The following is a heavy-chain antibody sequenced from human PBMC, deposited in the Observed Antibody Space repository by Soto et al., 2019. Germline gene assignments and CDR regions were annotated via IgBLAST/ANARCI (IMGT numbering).Heavy chain of an antibody. J-gene: IGHJ5*02. Sequence: SETLSLTCAVSGGSISSGGYSWSWIRQPPGKGLEWIGYIYHSGSTYYNPSLKSRVTISVDRSKNQFSLKLSSVTAADTAVYYCARGGYDFWSGRNWFDPWGQGTLVTVSS. CDR2: IYHSGST. CDR3: ARGGYDFWSGRNWFDP. CDR1: GGSISSGGYS. V-gene: IGHV4-30-2*01. D-gene: IGHD3-3*01.